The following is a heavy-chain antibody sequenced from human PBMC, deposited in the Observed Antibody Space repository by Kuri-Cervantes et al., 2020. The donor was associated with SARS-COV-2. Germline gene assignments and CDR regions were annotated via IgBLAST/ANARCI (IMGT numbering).Heavy chain of an antibody. CDR3: VGIWSNYRFDY. CDR2: IYYSGST. V-gene: IGHV4-39*01. Sequence: SETLSLTCTVSGGSISSSSYYWGWIRQPPGKGLEWIGSIYYSGSTDYNPSLKSRVTISVDPSKNQFSLKLTCVTAADTAVYFCVGIWSNYRFDYWGQGTLVTVSS. D-gene: IGHD3-3*01. J-gene: IGHJ4*02. CDR1: GGSISSSSYY.